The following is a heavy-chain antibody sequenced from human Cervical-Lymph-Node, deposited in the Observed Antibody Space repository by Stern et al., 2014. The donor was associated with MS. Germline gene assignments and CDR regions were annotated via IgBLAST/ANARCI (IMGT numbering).Heavy chain of an antibody. CDR1: GYTFTGYY. CDR2: IDPGSGGP. CDR3: ARQYCSGGKCHSTADNYHGMDV. D-gene: IGHD2-15*01. V-gene: IGHV1-2*06. Sequence: VQLVESGAEVKKPGASVKVSCRASGYTFTGYYIHWVRQAPGQGLEWIGRIDPGSGGPNYAQKFQGEVSMTRDTSISTAYMALSGLRSDDTAIYYCARQYCSGGKCHSTADNYHGMDVWGQGTTVSVSS. J-gene: IGHJ6*02.